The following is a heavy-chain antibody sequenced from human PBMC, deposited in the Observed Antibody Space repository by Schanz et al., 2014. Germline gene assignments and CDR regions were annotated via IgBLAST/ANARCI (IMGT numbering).Heavy chain of an antibody. Sequence: EVQLVESGGGLVKPGGSLRLSCAASGFTFSSYSMNWVRQAPGKGLEWVSSISSSSSYIYYADSVKGRFTISRDNAKNALYLQMNSLRAEDTAVYYCTREIEGTFYLDSSGWVAPDNWGQGTLVTVSS. CDR1: GFTFSSYS. CDR3: TREIEGTFYLDSSGWVAPDN. CDR2: ISSSSSYI. V-gene: IGHV3-21*01. D-gene: IGHD3-22*01. J-gene: IGHJ4*02.